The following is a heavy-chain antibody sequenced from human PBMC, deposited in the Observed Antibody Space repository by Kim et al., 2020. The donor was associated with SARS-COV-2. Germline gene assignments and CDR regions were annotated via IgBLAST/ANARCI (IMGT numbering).Heavy chain of an antibody. J-gene: IGHJ4*02. CDR2: ISGSGSAT. CDR3: VGYVPDRSGYHPPGDY. V-gene: IGHV3-23*01. Sequence: GGSLRLSCTASGLTFSSYAMSWVRQAPGKGLEWVSFISGSGSATDYADSVKGRFTVSRDNSRNKVYVQMTSLRAEDTAVYYCVGYVPDRSGYHPPGDYWGQGTRVTVSS. D-gene: IGHD3-22*01. CDR1: GLTFSSYA.